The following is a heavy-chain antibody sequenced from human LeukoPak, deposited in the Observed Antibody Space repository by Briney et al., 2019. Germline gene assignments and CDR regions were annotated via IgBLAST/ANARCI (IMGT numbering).Heavy chain of an antibody. D-gene: IGHD1-14*01. CDR2: ISGGGGST. V-gene: IGHV3-23*01. CDR3: AKAQGETGNSAPFDN. J-gene: IGHJ4*02. CDR1: GFTFSSYA. Sequence: GGSLRLSCAASGFTFSSYAMSWVRQAPGKGLEWVSIISGGGGSTYYADSVKGQFTISRDNSKNTLYLQMNSLRAEDTAVYYCAKAQGETGNSAPFDNWGQETLVTVSS.